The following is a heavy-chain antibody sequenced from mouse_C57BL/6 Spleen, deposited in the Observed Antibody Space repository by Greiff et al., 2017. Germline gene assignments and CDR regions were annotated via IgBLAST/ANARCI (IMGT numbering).Heavy chain of an antibody. CDR3: ARRGTTVVAPSYWYFDV. D-gene: IGHD1-1*01. CDR2: ISSGGSYT. Sequence: EVTLVESGGDLVKPGGSLKLSCAASGFTFSSYGMSWVRQTPDKRLAWVATISSGGSYTYYPDSVKGRFTISRDNAKNTLYLQMGSLKSEHTAMYYCARRGTTVVAPSYWYFDVWGTGTTVTVAS. CDR1: GFTFSSYG. V-gene: IGHV5-6*02. J-gene: IGHJ1*03.